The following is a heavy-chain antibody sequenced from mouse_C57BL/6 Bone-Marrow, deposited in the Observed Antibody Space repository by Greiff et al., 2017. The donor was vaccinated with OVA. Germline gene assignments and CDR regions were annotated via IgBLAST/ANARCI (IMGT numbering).Heavy chain of an antibody. J-gene: IGHJ4*01. Sequence: EVMLVESGGGLVKPGGSLKLSCAASGFTFSSYTMSWVRQTPEKRLEWVATISGGGGNTYYPDSVKGRFTISRDNAKNTLYLQMSSLRSEDTALYYCARIYYDYGMDYWGQGTSVTVSS. D-gene: IGHD2-4*01. CDR2: ISGGGGNT. CDR1: GFTFSSYT. CDR3: ARIYYDYGMDY. V-gene: IGHV5-9*01.